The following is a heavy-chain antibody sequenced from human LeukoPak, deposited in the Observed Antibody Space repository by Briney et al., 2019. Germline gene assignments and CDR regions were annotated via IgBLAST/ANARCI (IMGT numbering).Heavy chain of an antibody. CDR1: GGSLSGHY. CDR3: ARDRDTMIGDAFDI. D-gene: IGHD3-22*01. J-gene: IGHJ3*02. Sequence: LETLSLTCTVSGGSLSGHYWSWIRQPPGKGLEWIAYIYYSGSTNYNPSLKSRVTISVDTSKNQFSLKLSSVTAADTAVYYCARDRDTMIGDAFDIWGQGTMVTVSS. CDR2: IYYSGST. V-gene: IGHV4-59*11.